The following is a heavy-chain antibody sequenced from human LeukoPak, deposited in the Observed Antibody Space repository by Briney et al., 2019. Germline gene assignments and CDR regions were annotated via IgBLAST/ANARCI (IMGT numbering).Heavy chain of an antibody. J-gene: IGHJ4*02. V-gene: IGHV4-59*01. CDR2: VRYSGSA. Sequence: SETLSLTCTVSGGSISSYYWSWIRQPPGKGLEWIRYVRYSGSANYNPSVKGRVTISVDTSKNQFSLKLSSVTAADTAVYYCARDFGRYFDYWGQGTLVTVSS. CDR1: GGSISSYY. CDR3: ARDFGRYFDY. D-gene: IGHD3-10*01.